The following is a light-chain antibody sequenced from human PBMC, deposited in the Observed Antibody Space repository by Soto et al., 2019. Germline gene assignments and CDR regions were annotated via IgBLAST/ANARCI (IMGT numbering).Light chain of an antibody. Sequence: DIQMTQSPSTLSAAVGGRVTITCRASQSNNSWLAREQREPGTAPELLIYFAPNLRSGVPTSLSGSGSGTEFTLNISSLQPGDFGTFSSQKYQLCPWTVGRGTKADVK. CDR1: QSNNSW. J-gene: IGKJ1*01. CDR2: FAP. CDR3: QKYQLCPWT. V-gene: IGKV1-5*01.